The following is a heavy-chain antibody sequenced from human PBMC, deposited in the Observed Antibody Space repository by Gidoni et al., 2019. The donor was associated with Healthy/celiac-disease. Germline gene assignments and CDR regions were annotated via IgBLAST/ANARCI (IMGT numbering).Heavy chain of an antibody. CDR1: GFTFSSYW. J-gene: IGHJ5*02. Sequence: EVQLVESGGGLVQPGGSLRLSCAAPGFTFSSYWMSWVRQAPGKGLEWVANIKQDGSEKYYVDSVKGRFTISRDNAKNSLYLQMNSLRAEDTAVYYCARGNSHLSPWGHWFDPWGQGTLVTVSS. D-gene: IGHD7-27*01. CDR2: IKQDGSEK. V-gene: IGHV3-7*03. CDR3: ARGNSHLSPWGHWFDP.